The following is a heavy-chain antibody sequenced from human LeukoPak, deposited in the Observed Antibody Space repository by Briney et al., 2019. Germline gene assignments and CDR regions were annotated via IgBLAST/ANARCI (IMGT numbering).Heavy chain of an antibody. CDR1: GFTFSNAW. V-gene: IGHV3-15*01. Sequence: GGSLRLSCAASGFTFSNAWMSWVRQAPGKGLEWVGRIKSKTDGGTTDYAAPVKGRFTISRDDSKNTLYLQMNSLKTEDTAVYYCTTDLSSIAVAGTVGDYYYGMDVWGQGTTVTVSS. J-gene: IGHJ6*02. D-gene: IGHD6-19*01. CDR2: IKSKTDGGTT. CDR3: TTDLSSIAVAGTVGDYYYGMDV.